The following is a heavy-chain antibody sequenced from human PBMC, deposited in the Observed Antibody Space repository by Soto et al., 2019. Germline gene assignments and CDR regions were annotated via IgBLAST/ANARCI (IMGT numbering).Heavy chain of an antibody. J-gene: IGHJ4*02. CDR2: ISSSSSYI. CDR1: GFTFSSYS. D-gene: IGHD3-22*01. Sequence: EVQLVESGGGLVKPGGSLRLSCAASGFTFSSYSMNWVRQAPGKGLEWVSSISSSSSYIYYADSVKGRFTISRDNAKNSLYLQMNSLRAEDTAVYYCARGGLLYYYDSSDYADYWGQGTLVTVSS. CDR3: ARGGLLYYYDSSDYADY. V-gene: IGHV3-21*01.